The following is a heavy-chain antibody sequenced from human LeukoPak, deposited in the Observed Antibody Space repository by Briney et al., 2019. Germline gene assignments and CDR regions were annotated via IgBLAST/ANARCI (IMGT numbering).Heavy chain of an antibody. CDR2: IYYSGST. J-gene: IGHJ4*02. CDR3: ARDRSSGWFDY. D-gene: IGHD6-19*01. CDR1: GGSISSGGYY. Sequence: SETLSLTCTVSGGSISSGGYYWSWIRQHPGKGLEWIGYIYYSGSTYYNPSLKSRVTISVDTSKNQFSLQLNSVTPEDTAVYYCARDRSSGWFDYWGQGTLVTVSS. V-gene: IGHV4-31*03.